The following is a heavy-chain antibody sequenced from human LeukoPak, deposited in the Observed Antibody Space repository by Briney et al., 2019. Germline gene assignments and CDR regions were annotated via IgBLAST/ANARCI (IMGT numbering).Heavy chain of an antibody. J-gene: IGHJ6*02. V-gene: IGHV4-59*01. CDR1: GVSISSYY. CDR3: AGVIRPGFYYGMDV. Sequence: PSETLSLTCTVSGVSISSYYWSWIRQPPGKGLEWIGYIYYSGSTNYNPSLKSRVTISVDTSKNQFSLKLSSVTAADTAVYYCAGVIRPGFYYGMDVWGQGTTVTVSS. D-gene: IGHD1-1*01. CDR2: IYYSGST.